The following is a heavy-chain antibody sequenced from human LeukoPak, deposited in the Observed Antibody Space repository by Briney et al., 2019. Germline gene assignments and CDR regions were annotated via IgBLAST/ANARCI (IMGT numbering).Heavy chain of an antibody. CDR2: ISGSGGST. Sequence: PGGSLRLSCAASGFTFSSYAMTWVRQAPGKGLEWVSAISGSGGSTYYADSVKGRFTISRDNSKNTLYLQMNSLRAEDTAVYYCATSRTRKVGATSSPPPYYFDYWGQGTLVTVSS. D-gene: IGHD1-26*01. V-gene: IGHV3-23*01. CDR1: GFTFSSYA. J-gene: IGHJ4*02. CDR3: ATSRTRKVGATSSPPPYYFDY.